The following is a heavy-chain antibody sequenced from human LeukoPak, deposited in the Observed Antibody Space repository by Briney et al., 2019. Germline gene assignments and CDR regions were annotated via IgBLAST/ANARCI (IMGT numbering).Heavy chain of an antibody. J-gene: IGHJ4*02. CDR2: ISSSGNT. CDR3: ARDMGGRYSYGFDY. CDR1: GGSTSGGNYY. V-gene: IGHV4-39*07. D-gene: IGHD5-18*01. Sequence: SETLSLTCIVSGGSTSGGNYYWGWIRRPPGKGLEWIGGISSSGNTYYNPSLKSRITISVDTSKNHFSLKLSSVTAADTAVYYCARDMGGRYSYGFDYWGQGTLVTVSS.